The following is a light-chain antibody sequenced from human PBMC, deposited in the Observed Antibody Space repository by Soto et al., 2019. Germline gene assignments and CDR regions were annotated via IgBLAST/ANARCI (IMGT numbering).Light chain of an antibody. CDR2: GAS. CDR3: QQYGSSGT. J-gene: IGKJ1*01. V-gene: IGKV3-20*01. Sequence: ETVLSQSPSALPLSHGERATLSCRASQSVSNNYLAWYQQKPGQAPRLLIYGASNRATGIPDRFSGSGSGTDFTLTISRLEPEDFAVYYCQQYGSSGTFGQGAKVDIK. CDR1: QSVSNNY.